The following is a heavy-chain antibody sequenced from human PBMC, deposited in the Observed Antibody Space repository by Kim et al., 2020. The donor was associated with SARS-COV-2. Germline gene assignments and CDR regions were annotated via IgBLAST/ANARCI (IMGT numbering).Heavy chain of an antibody. CDR2: ISSSSSYI. Sequence: GGSLRLSCAASGFTFSSYSMNWVRQAPGKGLEWVSSISSSSSYIYYADSVKGRFTISRDNAKNSLYLQMNSLRAEDTAVYYCARDPYCGGDCYIFDYWGQGTLVTVSS. V-gene: IGHV3-21*01. J-gene: IGHJ4*02. CDR3: ARDPYCGGDCYIFDY. CDR1: GFTFSSYS. D-gene: IGHD2-21*02.